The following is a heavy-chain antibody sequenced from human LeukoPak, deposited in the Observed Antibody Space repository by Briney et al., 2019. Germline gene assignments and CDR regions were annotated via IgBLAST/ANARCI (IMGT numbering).Heavy chain of an antibody. Sequence: PSETLSLTRTVSGGSISSGAYYWSWIRHHPGKGLEWIGYIYYSGSTYYNPSLKSRVSISVDTYKNQFSLKLSSVTAADTAVYYCARLNCSGGSCYSVDHWGQGTLVTVSS. CDR3: ARLNCSGGSCYSVDH. J-gene: IGHJ5*02. CDR2: IYYSGST. CDR1: GGSISSGAYY. D-gene: IGHD2-15*01. V-gene: IGHV4-30-4*08.